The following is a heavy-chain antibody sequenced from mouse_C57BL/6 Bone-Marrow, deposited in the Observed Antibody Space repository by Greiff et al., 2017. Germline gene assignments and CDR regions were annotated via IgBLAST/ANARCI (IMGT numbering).Heavy chain of an antibody. D-gene: IGHD6-1*01. CDR1: GYSITSGYY. CDR2: ISYDGSN. V-gene: IGHV3-6*01. Sequence: EVQLVESGPGLVKPSQSLSLTCSVTGYSITSGYYWNWIRQFPGNKLEWMGYISYDGSNNYNPSLKNRISITRDTSKNQFFLKLNSVTTEDTATYYCARSNPPAYWGQGTLVTVSA. J-gene: IGHJ3*01. CDR3: ARSNPPAY.